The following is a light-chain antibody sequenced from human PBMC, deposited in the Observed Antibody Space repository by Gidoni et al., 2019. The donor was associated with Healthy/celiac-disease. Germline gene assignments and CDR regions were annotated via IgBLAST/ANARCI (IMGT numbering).Light chain of an antibody. CDR3: QQYNSYSPLT. V-gene: IGKV1-5*03. CDR2: KAS. CDR1: QCISSW. J-gene: IGKJ4*01. Sequence: DVQMTQSPSTLSAAVGDRVTITCRARQCISSWLAWYQQKPGKDPKLLIYKASSLESGVQSRFSGSGAGTEFTLTIRSLQPDDFATYYCQQYNSYSPLTVGGGTKVEIK.